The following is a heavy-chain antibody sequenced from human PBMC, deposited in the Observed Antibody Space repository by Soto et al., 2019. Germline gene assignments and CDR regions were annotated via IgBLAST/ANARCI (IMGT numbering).Heavy chain of an antibody. J-gene: IGHJ4*02. CDR2: ISSSSSYI. D-gene: IGHD6-13*01. V-gene: IGHV3-21*01. CDR3: ARGPIAAWDYSLDY. Sequence: XGSLRLSCSASGFTLSSKNINWVRQAPGKGLEWVSSISSSSSYIYYADSVKGRFTISRDNAKNALYLQMNSLRAEDTAVYYCARGPIAAWDYSLDYWGQGSLVTVSS. CDR1: GFTLSSKN.